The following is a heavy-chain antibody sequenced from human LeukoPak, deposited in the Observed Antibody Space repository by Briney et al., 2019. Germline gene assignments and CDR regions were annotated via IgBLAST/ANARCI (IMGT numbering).Heavy chain of an antibody. Sequence: GGSLRLSCAASGFTVSSNYMSWVRQAPGKGLEWVSVIYSGGSTYYADSVKGRFTISRDNSKNTLYLQMNSLRAEDTAVYYCARENYDILTGYLNANYGMDVWGQGTTVTVSS. CDR2: IYSGGST. CDR3: ARENYDILTGYLNANYGMDV. CDR1: GFTVSSNY. D-gene: IGHD3-9*01. V-gene: IGHV3-66*01. J-gene: IGHJ6*02.